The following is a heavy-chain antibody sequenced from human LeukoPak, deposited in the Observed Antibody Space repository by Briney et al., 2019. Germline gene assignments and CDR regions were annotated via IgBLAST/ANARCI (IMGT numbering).Heavy chain of an antibody. V-gene: IGHV3-30*02. CDR2: IRYDGSNK. Sequence: PEGSLRLSCAASGFTFSNYGAHRVGQAPGKGLEWVAFIRYDGSNKYYADSVKGRFTISRDNSKNTLYLQMNSLRTEDTAVYYCAKGKGIAQLGYSYYFDYWGQGTLVTVSS. D-gene: IGHD2-21*01. CDR3: AKGKGIAQLGYSYYFDY. CDR1: GFTFSNYG. J-gene: IGHJ4*02.